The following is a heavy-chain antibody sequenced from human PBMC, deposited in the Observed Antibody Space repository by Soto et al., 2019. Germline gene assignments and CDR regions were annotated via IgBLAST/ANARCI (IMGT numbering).Heavy chain of an antibody. J-gene: IGHJ6*02. CDR1: GGTFTSTA. D-gene: IGHD6-13*01. CDR2: IIPVLGTP. CDR3: ASSAGMDHLLNYYGLNV. V-gene: IGHV1-69*01. Sequence: QVLLVQSSAEVKKPGSSVKVSCKASGGTFTSTAFSWVRQAPGQGLEWMGGIIPVLGTPNYAQKFQARLTVTADASTTTVHMELSSLRSDDTAVYYCASSAGMDHLLNYYGLNVLGQGTKVTVSS.